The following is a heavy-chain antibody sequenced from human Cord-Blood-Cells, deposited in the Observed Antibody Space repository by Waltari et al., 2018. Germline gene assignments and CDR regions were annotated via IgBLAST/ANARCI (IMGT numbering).Heavy chain of an antibody. CDR1: GGSFSGYY. D-gene: IGHD6-6*01. CDR2: INHSGST. J-gene: IGHJ4*02. CDR3: ARGEKQLVSYYFDY. Sequence: QVQLQQWGAGLLKPSETLSLTCAVYGGSFSGYYWTWIRQPPGKGLEGFGEINHSGSTNYNPSLKSRVTISVDTSKNQFSLKLSSVTAADTAVYYCARGEKQLVSYYFDYWGQGTLVTVSS. V-gene: IGHV4-34*01.